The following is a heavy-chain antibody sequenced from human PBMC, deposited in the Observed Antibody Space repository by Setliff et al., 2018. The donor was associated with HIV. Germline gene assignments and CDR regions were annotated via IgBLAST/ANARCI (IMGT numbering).Heavy chain of an antibody. V-gene: IGHV1-3*01. D-gene: IGHD3-22*01. CDR3: ARDGGETYYSDTSGYYAY. J-gene: IGHJ4*02. Sequence: ASVKVSCKASGYTFNNYAMHWVRQAPGQRLEWLGWINAGNGNTRYSQKFQGRVTISRDTSASTVYMELSSLRSEDTAVYYCARDGGETYYSDTSGYYAYWGQGTLVTVSS. CDR2: INAGNGNT. CDR1: GYTFNNYA.